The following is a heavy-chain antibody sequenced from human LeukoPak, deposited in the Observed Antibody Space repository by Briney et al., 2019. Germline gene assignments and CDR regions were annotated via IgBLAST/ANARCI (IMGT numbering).Heavy chain of an antibody. D-gene: IGHD2-2*01. J-gene: IGHJ4*02. CDR2: IKSKTDGGTT. CDR3: TTDFGPIVVVPAARN. V-gene: IGHV3-15*01. CDR1: GFTFSNAL. Sequence: GGSLRLSCAASGFTFSNALMSWVRQAPGKGLEWVGRIKSKTDGGTTDCAAPVKGRFTISRDDSKNTLYLQMNSLKTEDTAVYYCTTDFGPIVVVPAARNWGQGTLITVSS.